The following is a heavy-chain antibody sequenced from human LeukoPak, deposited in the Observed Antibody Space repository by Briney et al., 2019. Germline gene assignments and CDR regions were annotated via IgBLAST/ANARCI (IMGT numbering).Heavy chain of an antibody. D-gene: IGHD1-26*01. J-gene: IGHJ5*02. Sequence: GASVKVSCKASGYTFTGYYMHWVRQAPGQGLEWMGWISTNSDIRTYAQTLQGRLTMTTDTATTTAYMELNNLTFDDTAVYYCARDWDAMNNCFDPWGQGTPVTVSS. CDR1: GYTFTGYY. CDR2: ISTNSDIR. V-gene: IGHV1-2*02. CDR3: ARDWDAMNNCFDP.